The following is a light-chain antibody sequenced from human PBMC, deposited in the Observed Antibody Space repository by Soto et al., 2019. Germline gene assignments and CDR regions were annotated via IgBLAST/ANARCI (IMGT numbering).Light chain of an antibody. CDR3: QQDNNWPLT. V-gene: IGKV3-15*01. CDR2: SAS. CDR1: QSVSIN. J-gene: IGKJ4*01. Sequence: EKVMTQSPATLYVSPGARATLSCRASQSVSINVPWYQQKRRQAPRLLISSASTRATGVPDRFSGSGSGTEFTLTTSSLQSEGFEVYYGQQDNNWPLTVGGATKVEIK.